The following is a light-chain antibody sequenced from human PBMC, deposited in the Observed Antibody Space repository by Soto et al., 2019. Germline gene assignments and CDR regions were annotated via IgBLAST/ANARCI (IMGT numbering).Light chain of an antibody. V-gene: IGLV2-11*01. CDR1: RRDIGGYNF. CDR3: CSYAGGYTHV. CDR2: DVI. Sequence: QSVLTQPRSVSGSPGQAVTISCTVTRRDIGGYNFVSWYQQHPGQTPKLISYDVIKRPSGVPDRFSGSKSGNTPSLTIYGLQAEDDADYYCCSYAGGYTHVFGTGTKVTVL. J-gene: IGLJ1*01.